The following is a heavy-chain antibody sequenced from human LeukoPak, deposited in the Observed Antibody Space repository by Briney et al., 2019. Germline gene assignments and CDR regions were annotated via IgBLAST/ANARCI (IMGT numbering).Heavy chain of an antibody. CDR3: AIVHYGPGILPYGMDV. V-gene: IGHV4-59*12. Sequence: SETLSLTCTVSSASIRPNYWSWFRQPPGKGLEWIGYIYYSGSTSYNPSLKSRVTISLDTSKNQFSLKLSSVTAADTAVYYFAIVHYGPGILPYGMDVWGQGTTVTVS. J-gene: IGHJ6*02. CDR1: SASIRPNY. D-gene: IGHD3-10*01. CDR2: IYYSGST.